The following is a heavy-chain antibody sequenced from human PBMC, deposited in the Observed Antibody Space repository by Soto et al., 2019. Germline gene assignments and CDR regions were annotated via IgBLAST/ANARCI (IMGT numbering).Heavy chain of an antibody. D-gene: IGHD3-10*01. V-gene: IGHV4-34*01. CDR2: INHSGST. CDR1: GGSFSGYY. CDR3: ARRGGSGTKSGWFDP. J-gene: IGHJ5*02. Sequence: SETLSLTCAVYGGSFSGYYWSWIRQPPGKGLEWIGEINHSGSTNYNPSLKSRVTISVDTSENQFSLKLSSVTTADTAVYYCARRGGSGTKSGWFDPWGQGTLVTVSS.